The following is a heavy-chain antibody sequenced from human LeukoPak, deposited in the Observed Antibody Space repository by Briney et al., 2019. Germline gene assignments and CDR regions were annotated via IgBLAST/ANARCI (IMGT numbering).Heavy chain of an antibody. V-gene: IGHV3-33*01. CDR1: GFTFSNYG. CDR3: ARDRSSGWSAGTFDC. CDR2: IYDDGSRE. Sequence: GGSLRLSCAASGFTFSNYGMHWVRQAPGKGLEWVAVIYDDGSREHFADSVKGRFTISRDNSKNTVVMQMNSLRGEDTAVYYCARDRSSGWSAGTFDCWGQGTLVTVSS. J-gene: IGHJ4*02. D-gene: IGHD6-19*01.